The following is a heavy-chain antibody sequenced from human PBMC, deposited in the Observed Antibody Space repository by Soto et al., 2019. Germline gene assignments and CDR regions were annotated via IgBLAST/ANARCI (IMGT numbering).Heavy chain of an antibody. V-gene: IGHV1-69*13. CDR3: ASGSSSGSYGYFDY. J-gene: IGHJ4*02. CDR2: IIPIFGTA. Sequence: SVKVSCRASGGTFSSYAISWVRQAPGQGLEWMGGIIPIFGTANYAQKFQGRVTITADESTSTAYMELSSLRSEDTAVYYCASGSSSGSYGYFDYWGQGTLVTVSS. D-gene: IGHD1-26*01. CDR1: GGTFSSYA.